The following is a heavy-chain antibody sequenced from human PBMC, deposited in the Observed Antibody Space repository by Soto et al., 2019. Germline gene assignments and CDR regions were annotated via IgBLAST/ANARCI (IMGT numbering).Heavy chain of an antibody. CDR3: TTISRITMVRGVIHAPFDP. CDR1: GFTFSNAW. CDR2: IKSKTDGGTT. V-gene: IGHV3-15*01. D-gene: IGHD3-10*01. J-gene: IGHJ5*02. Sequence: GGSLRLSCAASGFTFSNAWMSWVRQAPGKGLEWVGRIKSKTDGGTTDYAAPVKGRFTISRDDSKNTLYLQMNSLKTEDTAVYYCTTISRITMVRGVIHAPFDPWGQGTLVTVSS.